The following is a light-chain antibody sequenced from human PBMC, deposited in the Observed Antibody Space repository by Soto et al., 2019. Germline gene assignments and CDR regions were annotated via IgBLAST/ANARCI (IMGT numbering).Light chain of an antibody. CDR1: QSISSW. Sequence: DIQTNQTPSTLSASLGDRVTNTGRASQSISSWLAWYQQKPGKAPKLLIYDASSLESGVPSRFSGSGSGTEFTLTISSLQPDDFATYYCQQYNSYSQTFGQGTKVDI. CDR3: QQYNSYSQT. J-gene: IGKJ1*01. V-gene: IGKV1-5*01. CDR2: DAS.